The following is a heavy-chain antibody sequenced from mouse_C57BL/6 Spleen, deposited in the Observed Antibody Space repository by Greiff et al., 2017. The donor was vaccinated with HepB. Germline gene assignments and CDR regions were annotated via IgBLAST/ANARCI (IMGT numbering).Heavy chain of an antibody. D-gene: IGHD2-1*01. Sequence: QVQLQQPGAELVRPGSSVKLSCKASGYTFTSYWMHWVKQRPIQGLEWIGNIDPSDSETHYNQKFKDKATLTVDKSSSTAYMQLSSLTSEDSAVYYCARGVYPSPDYFDYWGQGTTLTVSS. J-gene: IGHJ2*01. V-gene: IGHV1-52*01. CDR2: IDPSDSET. CDR3: ARGVYPSPDYFDY. CDR1: GYTFTSYW.